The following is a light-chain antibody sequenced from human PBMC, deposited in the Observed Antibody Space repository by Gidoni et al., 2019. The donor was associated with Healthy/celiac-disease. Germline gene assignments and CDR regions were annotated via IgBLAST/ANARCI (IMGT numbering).Light chain of an antibody. J-gene: IGKJ2*01. V-gene: IGKV2-28*01. Sequence: DIVMTHSPLSLPVTPGEPASISCTSSQSLLHSNGYNYLYWYLQKPGQSPQLLIYLGSNRASGVPDRFSGSGSGTDFTLKISRVEAEEVGVYYCMQALQTPYTFGQGTKLEIK. CDR1: QSLLHSNGYNY. CDR2: LGS. CDR3: MQALQTPYT.